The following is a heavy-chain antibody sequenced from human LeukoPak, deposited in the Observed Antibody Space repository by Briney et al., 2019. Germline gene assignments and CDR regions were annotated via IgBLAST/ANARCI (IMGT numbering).Heavy chain of an antibody. V-gene: IGHV4-34*01. Sequence: SETLSLTCAVSGVPFSNYYWSWVRQSPRQGLEWIGEINHSGDTNYNPSLKSRVTMSIDTSKNHFSLILTSVTVADAGVYYCTRAVAGHPDWGQGTLVTVSS. CDR1: GVPFSNYY. CDR2: INHSGDT. J-gene: IGHJ4*02. D-gene: IGHD6-19*01. CDR3: TRAVAGHPD.